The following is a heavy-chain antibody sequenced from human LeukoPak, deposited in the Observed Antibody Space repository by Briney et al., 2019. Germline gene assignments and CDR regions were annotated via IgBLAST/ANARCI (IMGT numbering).Heavy chain of an antibody. CDR1: GFTFSSYA. D-gene: IGHD1-26*01. J-gene: IGHJ4*02. CDR3: AKDRGADYYFDY. Sequence: GGSLRLSCAASGFTFSSYAMSWVRQAPGKGLEWVPAISGSGGSTYYADSVKGRFTISRDNSKNTLYLQMNSLRAEDTAVYYCAKDRGADYYFDYWGQGTLVTVSS. CDR2: ISGSGGST. V-gene: IGHV3-23*01.